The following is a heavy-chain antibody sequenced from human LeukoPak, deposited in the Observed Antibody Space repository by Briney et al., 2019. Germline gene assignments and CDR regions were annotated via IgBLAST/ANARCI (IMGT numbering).Heavy chain of an antibody. CDR1: GFTFTNYW. CDR3: VGTIASRGSEY. CDR2: LPPDELGI. V-gene: IGHV3-74*01. J-gene: IGHJ4*02. D-gene: IGHD6-6*01. Sequence: PGGSLRLSCAASGFTFTNYWIHLVRQAPGMGLVWVSRLPPDELGIIYADSVKGRFTVSRDNAKNTVYLQMNNLRVDDTAMYYCVGTIASRGSEYWGQGALVTVSS.